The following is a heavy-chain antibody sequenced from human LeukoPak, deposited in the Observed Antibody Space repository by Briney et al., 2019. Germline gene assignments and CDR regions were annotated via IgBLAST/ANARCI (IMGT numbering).Heavy chain of an antibody. J-gene: IGHJ4*02. CDR2: NYYTGSI. Sequence: SETLSLTCTVSGGSISTYYWSWIRQPPGKALEWIGYNYYTGSINYNPSLRSRVTISVDTSKNQFSLKLTSVTAADTAVYYCARESTPRRLDTAMVRSDYWGQGTLVTVSS. CDR3: ARESTPRRLDTAMVRSDY. V-gene: IGHV4-59*01. D-gene: IGHD5-18*01. CDR1: GGSISTYY.